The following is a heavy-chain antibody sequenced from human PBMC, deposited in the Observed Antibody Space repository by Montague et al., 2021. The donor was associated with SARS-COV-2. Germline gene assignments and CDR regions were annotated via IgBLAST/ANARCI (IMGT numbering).Heavy chain of an antibody. D-gene: IGHD3-10*01. CDR3: ARDDIVLQGVTKGVDV. J-gene: IGHJ6*02. CDR1: GGSISSSNYY. V-gene: IGHV4-39*07. Sequence: SETLSLTCTVSGGSISSSNYYWGWLRQPPGKGLEWIGNMYYSGSTYYNPSLKSRVTISIDTSKNQFSLKLSSVTAADTAVYYCARDDIVLQGVTKGVDVWGQGTTVTVSS. CDR2: MYYSGST.